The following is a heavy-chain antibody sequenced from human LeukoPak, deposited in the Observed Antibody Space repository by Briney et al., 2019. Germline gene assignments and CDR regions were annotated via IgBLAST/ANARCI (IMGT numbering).Heavy chain of an antibody. CDR3: ARGGITSLLNWFDP. Sequence: SETLSLTCTVSGDSISSSYYYWGWIRQPPGKGLEWIGSMFYYGSTYYNASLKSRVTISLDTSKKQFSLKLRSVTAADTTVYYCARGGITSLLNWFDPWGQGILVTVSS. CDR1: GDSISSSYYY. V-gene: IGHV4-39*07. J-gene: IGHJ5*02. D-gene: IGHD3-16*01. CDR2: MFYYGST.